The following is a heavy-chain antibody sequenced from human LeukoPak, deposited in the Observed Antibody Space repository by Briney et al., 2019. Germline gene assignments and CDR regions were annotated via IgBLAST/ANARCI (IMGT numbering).Heavy chain of an antibody. Sequence: NPSETLSLTCTVSGGSISSSSYYWGWIRQSPGKGLEWIGSMYYRGTTYENSSLKSRVTLSIDTSKNQFSLKLTSVTAADTGVYYCVREYSRSVVAGSRPDLRGQGLLVTVSS. D-gene: IGHD2-21*01. J-gene: IGHJ4*02. CDR1: GGSISSSSYY. V-gene: IGHV4-39*02. CDR2: MYYRGTT. CDR3: VREYSRSVVAGSRPDL.